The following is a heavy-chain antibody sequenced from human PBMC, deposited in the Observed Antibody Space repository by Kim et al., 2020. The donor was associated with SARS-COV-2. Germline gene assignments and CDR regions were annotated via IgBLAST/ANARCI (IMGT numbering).Heavy chain of an antibody. Sequence: STEYAAAVNGRFTISRDNAKKSLSLQMNRLTPEDTAVYYCVRAPASWGQGILVTVSS. V-gene: IGHV3-11*01. CDR3: VRAPAS. J-gene: IGHJ5*02. CDR2: ST.